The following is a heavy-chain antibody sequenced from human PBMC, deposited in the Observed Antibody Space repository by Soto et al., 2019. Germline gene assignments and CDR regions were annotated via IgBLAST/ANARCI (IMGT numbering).Heavy chain of an antibody. V-gene: IGHV3-23*01. D-gene: IGHD6-19*01. CDR2: ISGSGDST. CDR1: GFTFSSYA. CDR3: AKGVPGIAVAGTGYFQH. Sequence: PGGSLRLSCAASGFTFSSYAMSWVRQAPGKGLEWVSGISGSGDSTYYADSVKGRFTISRDNSKNTLYLQMNSLRAEDTAVYYCAKGVPGIAVAGTGYFQHWGQGTLVTSPQ. J-gene: IGHJ1*01.